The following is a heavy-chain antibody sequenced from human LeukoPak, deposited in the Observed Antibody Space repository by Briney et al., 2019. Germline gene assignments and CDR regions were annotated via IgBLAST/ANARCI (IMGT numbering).Heavy chain of an antibody. V-gene: IGHV1-18*01. CDR2: ISAYNGNT. J-gene: IGHJ4*02. CDR1: GYTFTSYG. CDR3: ALTGGLGLRLGGAFDY. Sequence: ASVKVSCKASGYTFTSYGISWVRQAPGQGLEWMGWISAYNGNTNYAQKLQGRVTMTTDTSTSTAYMELRSLRSDDTAVYYCALTGGLGLRLGGAFDYWGQGTLVTVSS. D-gene: IGHD3-16*01.